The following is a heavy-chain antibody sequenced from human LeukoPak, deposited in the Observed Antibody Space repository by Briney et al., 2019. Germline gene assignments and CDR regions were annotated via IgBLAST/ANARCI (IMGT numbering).Heavy chain of an antibody. V-gene: IGHV4-59*12. D-gene: IGHD4-17*01. J-gene: IGHJ5*02. Sequence: PSETLSLTCTVSGGSISPFYWNWIRQPPGKGLEWIGYIYYTGGTSYSPSLNSRATISVDTSKNQVSLKLNSVTAADTAVYYCARAPTVTNWFDPWGQGTLVTVSS. CDR1: GGSISPFY. CDR3: ARAPTVTNWFDP. CDR2: IYYTGGT.